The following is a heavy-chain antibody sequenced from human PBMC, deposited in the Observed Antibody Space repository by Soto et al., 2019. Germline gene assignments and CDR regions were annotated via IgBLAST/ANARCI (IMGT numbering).Heavy chain of an antibody. Sequence: QVQLVQSGAEVKKPGSSVKVSCKASGGTFSSYTISWVRQAPGQGLEWMGRSIPILGIANYAQKFQGRVTITADKSTSTAYMELSSLRSEDTAVYYCARDGGSSSSWYFYYWGQGTLVTVSS. CDR3: ARDGGSSSSWYFYY. J-gene: IGHJ4*02. D-gene: IGHD6-13*01. CDR2: SIPILGIA. V-gene: IGHV1-69*08. CDR1: GGTFSSYT.